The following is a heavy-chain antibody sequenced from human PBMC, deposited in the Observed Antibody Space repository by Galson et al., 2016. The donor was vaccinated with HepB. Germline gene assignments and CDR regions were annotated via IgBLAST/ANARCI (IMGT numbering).Heavy chain of an antibody. D-gene: IGHD3-10*01. V-gene: IGHV3-74*01. CDR1: FTFSSFT. Sequence: FTFSSFTINWVRHAPGKGLVWVSRINSDGGSKDYADSVTGRFTISRDNAKNTLYLQMNSLRDEDTAVYFCARGGGRPGISYGLDVWGQGTTVTVSS. J-gene: IGHJ6*02. CDR2: INSDGGSK. CDR3: ARGGGRPGISYGLDV.